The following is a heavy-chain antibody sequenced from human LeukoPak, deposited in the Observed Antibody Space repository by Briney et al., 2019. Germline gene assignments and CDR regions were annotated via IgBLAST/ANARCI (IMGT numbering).Heavy chain of an antibody. CDR1: GGSISSSNYF. D-gene: IGHD5-18*01. CDR3: ARQKYIGRNNWFDA. J-gene: IGHJ5*02. CDR2: IYYRGNT. Sequence: SETLSPTCSVSGGSISSSNYFWGWIRQPPGMGLEWIASIYYRGNTYYNPSLKSRVTIYIDTSKNHFSLKVTSVTAADTAIYYCARQKYIGRNNWFDAWGQGSLVTVSS. V-gene: IGHV4-39*01.